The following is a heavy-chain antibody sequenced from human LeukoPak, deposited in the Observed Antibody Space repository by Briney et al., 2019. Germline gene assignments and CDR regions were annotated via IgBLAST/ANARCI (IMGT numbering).Heavy chain of an antibody. D-gene: IGHD6-13*01. V-gene: IGHV1-69*04. CDR2: IIPIFGIA. CDR1: GGTFSSYA. Sequence: SVKVSCKASGGTFSSYAISWVRQAPGQGLEWMGRIIPIFGIANYAQKFQGRVTITADKSTSTAYMELSSLRSEDTAVYYCARNQQQLKWGDFGFDPWGQGTLVTVSS. CDR3: ARNQQQLKWGDFGFDP. J-gene: IGHJ5*02.